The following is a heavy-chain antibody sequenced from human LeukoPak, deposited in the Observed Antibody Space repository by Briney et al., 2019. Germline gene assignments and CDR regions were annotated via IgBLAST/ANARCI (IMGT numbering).Heavy chain of an antibody. V-gene: IGHV3-13*04. J-gene: IGHJ4*02. CDR2: IGTAGDT. CDR3: ARATAGFDY. CDR1: GFTFSSCD. Sequence: GGSLRLSCAASGFTFSSCDMHWVRQATGKGLEWVSMIGTAGDTYYPASVKGRFTISRENAKNSLYLQMNSLRAGDTAVYYCARATAGFDYWGQGTLVTVSS.